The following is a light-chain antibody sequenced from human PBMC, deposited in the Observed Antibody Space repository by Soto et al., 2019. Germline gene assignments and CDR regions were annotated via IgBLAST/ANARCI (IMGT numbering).Light chain of an antibody. Sequence: QSALTQPPSASGSPGQSFTISCTGTSGDVGGYNYVSWYQQNPGKAPKLMIYEVSKRPSGVPNRFSGSKSGNTASLTVSGLQAEDEADYYCSSYAGSNNYVFGTGTQLTVL. J-gene: IGLJ1*01. CDR1: SGDVGGYNY. V-gene: IGLV2-8*01. CDR3: SSYAGSNNYV. CDR2: EVS.